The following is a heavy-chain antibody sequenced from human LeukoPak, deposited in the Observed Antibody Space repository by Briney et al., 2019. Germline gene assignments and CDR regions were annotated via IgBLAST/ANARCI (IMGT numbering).Heavy chain of an antibody. V-gene: IGHV3-48*01. CDR2: ISSSSNTI. D-gene: IGHD1-7*01. CDR3: AKDRETGTGD. Sequence: GGSLRLSCAASGFTFSSYWMSWVRQAPGKGLEWVSYISSSSNTIYYADSVKGRFTISRDNSKNTLYLQMNSLRAEDTAVYYCAKDRETGTGDWGQGTLVTVSS. CDR1: GFTFSSYW. J-gene: IGHJ4*02.